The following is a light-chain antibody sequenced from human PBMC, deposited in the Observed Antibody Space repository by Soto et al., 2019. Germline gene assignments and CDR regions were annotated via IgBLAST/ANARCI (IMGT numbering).Light chain of an antibody. CDR3: QLGGNWPHT. V-gene: IGKV3-11*01. CDR1: QSLGSH. CDR2: DAS. Sequence: EMVLTQSPAILSLSPGDRATLSCRASQSLGSHLAWYQQKPGQAPRLLIFDASNRAAGIPARFSGSGSGTDFTLTISSLEPADFAVYYCQLGGNWPHTFGGGTRVDI. J-gene: IGKJ4*01.